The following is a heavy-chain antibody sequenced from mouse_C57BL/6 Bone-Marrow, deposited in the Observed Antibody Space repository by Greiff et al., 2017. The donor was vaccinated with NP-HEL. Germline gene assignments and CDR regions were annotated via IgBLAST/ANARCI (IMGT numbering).Heavy chain of an antibody. CDR1: GYTFTSYG. J-gene: IGHJ4*01. CDR3: AKGAEYPPRYAMDY. V-gene: IGHV1-81*01. CDR2: IYPRSGNS. D-gene: IGHD3-3*01. Sequence: QVQLQQSGAELVRPGASVKLSCKASGYTFTSYGISWVKQRPGQGLEWIGEIYPRSGNSYYNEKFKGKATLTADTSSSTAYMELRSLTSEDSAVDCCAKGAEYPPRYAMDYWGQGTSVTVSS.